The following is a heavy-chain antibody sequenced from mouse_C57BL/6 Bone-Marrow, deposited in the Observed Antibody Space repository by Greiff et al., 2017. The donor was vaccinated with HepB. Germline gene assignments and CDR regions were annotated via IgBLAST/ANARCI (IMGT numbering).Heavy chain of an antibody. CDR3: TRAIITTVVARYWYFDV. D-gene: IGHD1-1*01. Sequence: EVQGVESGEGLVKPGGSLKLSCAASGFTFSSYAMSWVRQTPEKRLEWVAYISSGGDYIYYADTVKGRFTISRDNARNTLYLQMSSLKSEDTAMYYCTRAIITTVVARYWYFDVWGTGTTVTVSS. J-gene: IGHJ1*03. CDR2: ISSGGDYI. V-gene: IGHV5-9-1*02. CDR1: GFTFSSYA.